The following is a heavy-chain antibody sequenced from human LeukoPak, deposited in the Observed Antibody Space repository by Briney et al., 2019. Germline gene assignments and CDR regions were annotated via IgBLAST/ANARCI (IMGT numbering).Heavy chain of an antibody. V-gene: IGHV1-18*01. CDR3: ARDSSPFYGSEYFQH. Sequence: ASVKVSCKPSNYTFSNYGITWLRQAPGQGREWMGWIGAYSGNSEFAQKFQGRVTMTTDASSGTAYMELTNLTSDDTAVYFCARDSSPFYGSEYFQHWGQGSLVTVSS. CDR2: IGAYSGNS. J-gene: IGHJ1*01. CDR1: NYTFSNYG. D-gene: IGHD2/OR15-2a*01.